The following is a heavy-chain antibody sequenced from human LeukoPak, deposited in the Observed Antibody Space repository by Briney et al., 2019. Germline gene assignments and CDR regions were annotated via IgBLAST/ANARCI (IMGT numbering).Heavy chain of an antibody. V-gene: IGHV3-48*01. CDR1: GFTFSSYG. D-gene: IGHD6-13*01. Sequence: GGSLRLSCAASGFTFSSYGMNWVRQAPGKGLEWVSYISSSNTIYYADSVKGRSTLSRDNPKNSLYLQMNSLRAEDTAVYYCARSGATYSSSWYNDYFDYWGQGTLVTVSS. CDR3: ARSGATYSSSWYNDYFDY. CDR2: ISSSNTI. J-gene: IGHJ4*02.